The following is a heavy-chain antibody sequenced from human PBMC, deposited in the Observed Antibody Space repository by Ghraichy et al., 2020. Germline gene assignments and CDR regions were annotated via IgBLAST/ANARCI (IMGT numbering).Heavy chain of an antibody. D-gene: IGHD3-9*01. CDR2: IYTSGST. CDR3: ARDGGILTGYYGGHS. J-gene: IGHJ4*02. V-gene: IGHV4-61*02. CDR1: GGSISSGSYY. Sequence: SETLSLTCTVSGGSISSGSYYWSWIRQPAGKGLEWIGRIYTSGSTNYNPSLKSRVTISVDTSKNQFSLKLSSVTAADTAVYYCARDGGILTGYYGGHSWGQGTLVTVSS.